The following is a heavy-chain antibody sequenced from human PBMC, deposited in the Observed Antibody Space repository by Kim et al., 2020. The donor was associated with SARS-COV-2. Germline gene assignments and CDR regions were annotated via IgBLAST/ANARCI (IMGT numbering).Heavy chain of an antibody. CDR3: ARLPLYYYDRSGYSRGPFDY. CDR1: DGSFRSYS. Sequence: SETLSLTCTVSDGSFRSYSWSWIRQPPGKGLEWIGHIYDSGSTKYNPSLKSRVTISVDTSKNQFSLRLSSMTAADTAVYYCARLPLYYYDRSGYSRGPFDYWGQGILVTVSS. CDR2: IYDSGST. D-gene: IGHD3-22*01. J-gene: IGHJ4*02. V-gene: IGHV4-59*01.